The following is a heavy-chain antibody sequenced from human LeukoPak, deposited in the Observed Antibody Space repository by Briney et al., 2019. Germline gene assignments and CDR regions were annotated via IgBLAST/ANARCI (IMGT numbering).Heavy chain of an antibody. CDR1: GGSISSHD. CDR2: IYDSGST. V-gene: IGHV4-59*11. Sequence: SETLSLTCTVSGGSISSHDWGWIRQPTGKGLEWSGYIYDSGSTTYNPSLKSRVTILVDTSKDQVSLKLGSVTAADTAVYYCARGRRGRYYDISRYNYFDYWGQGTLVSVSS. J-gene: IGHJ4*02. CDR3: ARGRRGRYYDISRYNYFDY. D-gene: IGHD3-22*01.